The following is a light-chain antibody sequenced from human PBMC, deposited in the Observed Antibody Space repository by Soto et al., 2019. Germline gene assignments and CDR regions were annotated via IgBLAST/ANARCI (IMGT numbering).Light chain of an antibody. J-gene: IGLJ2*01. CDR2: DVS. CDR3: SSYTSSSTPVV. Sequence: QSALTQPASVSGSPGQSITISCTGTSSDVGGYNYVTWYQPLPGKAPKLMIYDVSNRPSGVSNRFSGSKSGNTASLTISGLQAEDEADYYCSSYTSSSTPVVFGGGTKLTVL. V-gene: IGLV2-14*01. CDR1: SSDVGGYNY.